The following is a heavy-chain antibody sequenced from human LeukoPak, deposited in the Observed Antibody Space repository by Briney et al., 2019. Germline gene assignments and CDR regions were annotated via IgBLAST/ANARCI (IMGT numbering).Heavy chain of an antibody. V-gene: IGHV5-51*01. D-gene: IGHD4-11*01. CDR3: ARHVAPAVTAPFDY. CDR2: IYPGDSDI. CDR1: GYSFTSYW. Sequence: GESLKISCKGSGYSFTSYWIGWVRQMPGKGLEWMGIIYPGDSDIRYSPSFQGQVTISADKSINTAYLQWSSLKASDTAMYYCARHVAPAVTAPFDYWGQGTLVTVSS. J-gene: IGHJ4*02.